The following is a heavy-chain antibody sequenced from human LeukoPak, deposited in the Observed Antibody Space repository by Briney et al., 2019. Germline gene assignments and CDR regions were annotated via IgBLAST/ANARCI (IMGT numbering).Heavy chain of an antibody. V-gene: IGHV3-48*01. D-gene: IGHD3-22*01. J-gene: IGHJ4*02. Sequence: GGSLRLSCAASGFTFSTYSMNWVRQAPGKGLEWVSYITSSGRTIYYADSVKGRFTISRGNAKNSLYLQMNSLRAEDTAVYYCARQIYYDSSGYQLKGGFDYWGQGTLVTVSS. CDR2: ITSSGRTI. CDR3: ARQIYYDSSGYQLKGGFDY. CDR1: GFTFSTYS.